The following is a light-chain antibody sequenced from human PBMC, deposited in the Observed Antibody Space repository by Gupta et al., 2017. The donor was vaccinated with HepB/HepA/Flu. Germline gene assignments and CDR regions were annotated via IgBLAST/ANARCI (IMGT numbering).Light chain of an antibody. J-gene: IGKJ4*01. Sequence: EIVMTQSPATVSVSPGARATLSCRPSQSIASNLAWYQQRPGQAPRLLIYSASTSAAGIPARFSGSGSGTEFTLTISSLQSEDFGFYYCQQHNIWPPLTFGGGTKVAIK. CDR3: QQHNIWPPLT. V-gene: IGKV3-15*01. CDR2: SAS. CDR1: QSIASN.